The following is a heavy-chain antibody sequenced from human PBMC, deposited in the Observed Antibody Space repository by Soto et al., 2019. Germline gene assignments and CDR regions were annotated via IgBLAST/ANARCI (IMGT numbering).Heavy chain of an antibody. CDR3: AREGGGTYSGNSVIVFDY. J-gene: IGHJ4*02. CDR2: MNPNSGGR. CDR1: EYTFTDYN. Sequence: QVHLVQSGAEVKKPGASVKVSCKASEYTFTDYNLPWLRQAPGQRPEWMGWMNPNSGGRKYAQKFQGRVTMTSDTSTTSVYVELIGLRSDDTAVYFCAREGGGTYSGNSVIVFDYLGQGSLVTVSS. D-gene: IGHD3-16*02. V-gene: IGHV1-2*02.